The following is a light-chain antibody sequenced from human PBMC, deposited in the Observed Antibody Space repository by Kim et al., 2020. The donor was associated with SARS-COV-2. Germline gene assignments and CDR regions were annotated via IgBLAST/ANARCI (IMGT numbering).Light chain of an antibody. J-gene: IGKJ4*01. CDR3: QQSYSTPLT. V-gene: IGKV1-39*01. Sequence: AAVGDRVTITCRARQRSSSYLNWYQQKPGKAPKLLIYAASSLQSGVPSRCSGSGSGTDFTLTISSLQPEDCATYYCQQSYSTPLTFGGGTKVDIK. CDR1: QRSSSY. CDR2: AAS.